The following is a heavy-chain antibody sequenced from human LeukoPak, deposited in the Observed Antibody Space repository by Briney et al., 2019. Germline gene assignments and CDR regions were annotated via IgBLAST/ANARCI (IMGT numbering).Heavy chain of an antibody. D-gene: IGHD3-10*01. CDR2: IYTSGST. CDR3: ARWAPWFGELGNWFDP. Sequence: PSETLSLTCTVSGYSISNGYYWDWIRQPAGKGLEWIGRIYTSGSTNYNPSLKSRVTISVGTSKNQFSLKLSSVTAADTAVYYCARWAPWFGELGNWFDPWGQGTLVTVSS. V-gene: IGHV4-61*02. J-gene: IGHJ5*02. CDR1: GYSISNGYY.